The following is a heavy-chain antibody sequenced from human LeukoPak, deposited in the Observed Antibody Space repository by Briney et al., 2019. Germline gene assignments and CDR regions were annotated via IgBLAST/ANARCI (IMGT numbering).Heavy chain of an antibody. V-gene: IGHV3-7*01. D-gene: IGHD3-10*01. CDR3: ASSGGYYYGSMY. CDR1: GFSLSSYW. CDR2: IKEDGSEK. Sequence: GGSLRLSCAASGFSLSSYWMNWVRQAPGKGLEWVANIKEDGSEKYYADSVKGRFSISRDNAKNSVYLQMNSLRAEDTAVYYCASSGGYYYGSMYWGQGALVTVSS. J-gene: IGHJ4*02.